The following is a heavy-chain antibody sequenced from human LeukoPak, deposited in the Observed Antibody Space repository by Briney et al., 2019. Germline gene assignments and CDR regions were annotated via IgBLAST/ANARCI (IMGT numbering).Heavy chain of an antibody. V-gene: IGHV3-7*01. CDR1: GFTFSSYW. CDR2: IKQDGSEK. Sequence: QSGGSLRLSCAASGFTFSSYWMSWVRQAPGKGLEWVANIKQDGSEKYYVDSVRGQFTISRDNAKNSIYLQMNSLRVEDTAVYYCAKDIVGGGDDYWGQGTLVIVSS. J-gene: IGHJ4*02. CDR3: AKDIVGGGDDY. D-gene: IGHD2-21*02.